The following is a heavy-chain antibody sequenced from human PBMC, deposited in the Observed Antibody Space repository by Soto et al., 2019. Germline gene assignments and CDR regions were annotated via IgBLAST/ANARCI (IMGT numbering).Heavy chain of an antibody. CDR2: ISYDGSNK. D-gene: IGHD3-3*01. CDR3: AKDSLKIFGVVTPQGYYYYGMDV. CDR1: GFTFSSYA. V-gene: IGHV3-30-3*01. J-gene: IGHJ6*02. Sequence: GGSLRLSCAASGFTFSSYAMHWVRQAPGKGLEWVAVISYDGSNKYYADSVRGRFTISRDNSKNTLYLQMNSLRAEDTAVYYCAKDSLKIFGVVTPQGYYYYGMDVWGQGTTVTVSS.